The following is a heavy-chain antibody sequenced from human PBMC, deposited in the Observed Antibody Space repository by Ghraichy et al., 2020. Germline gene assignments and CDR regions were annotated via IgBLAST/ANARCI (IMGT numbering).Heavy chain of an antibody. CDR2: ISGSGGST. D-gene: IGHD1-26*01. Sequence: GGSLRLSCAASGFTFSSYAMSWVRQAPGKGLEWVSAISGSGGSTYYADSVKGRFTISRDNSKNTLYLQMNSLRAEDTAVYYCAKDISGSYSPSYFDYWGQGTLVTVSS. J-gene: IGHJ4*02. CDR3: AKDISGSYSPSYFDY. V-gene: IGHV3-23*01. CDR1: GFTFSSYA.